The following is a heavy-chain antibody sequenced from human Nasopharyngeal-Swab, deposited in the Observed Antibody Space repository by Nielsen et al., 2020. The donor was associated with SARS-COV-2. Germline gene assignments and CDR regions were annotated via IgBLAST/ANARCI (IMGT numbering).Heavy chain of an antibody. D-gene: IGHD2-15*01. Sequence: GESLKISCAASGFTFSSYWMSRVRQAPGKGLEWVANIKQDGSEKYYVDSVKGRFTISRDNAKNSRYLQMNSLRAEDTAVYYCSRDLHCSGGSCYSYGMDVWGQGTTVTVSS. CDR2: IKQDGSEK. CDR3: SRDLHCSGGSCYSYGMDV. V-gene: IGHV3-7*01. J-gene: IGHJ6*02. CDR1: GFTFSSYW.